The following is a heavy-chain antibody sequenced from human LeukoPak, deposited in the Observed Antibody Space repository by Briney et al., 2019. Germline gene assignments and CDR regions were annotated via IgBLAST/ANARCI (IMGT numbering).Heavy chain of an antibody. J-gene: IGHJ3*02. CDR2: IKQHGSDN. D-gene: IGHD3-22*01. CDR3: ASSQNYYDSSGEAFDI. V-gene: IGHV3-7*03. CDR1: GFTFSNYW. Sequence: GGSLRLSCAASGFTFSNYWMTWIRQAPGKGLEWVANIKQHGSDNYYVDSVKGRFTISRDNAKNSLLMQMNSLRAEDTAVYYCASSQNYYDSSGEAFDIWGQGTMVTVSS.